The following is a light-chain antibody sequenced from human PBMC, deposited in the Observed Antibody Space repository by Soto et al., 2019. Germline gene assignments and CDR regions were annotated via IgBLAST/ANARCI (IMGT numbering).Light chain of an antibody. CDR3: CSYSTSPTLV. V-gene: IGLV1-40*01. J-gene: IGLJ2*01. CDR2: G. CDR1: SSNIGAGYP. Sequence: QSVLTQPPSVSGAPGQRVTISCTGSSSNIGAGYPVHWYQQLPGTAPKLLVAGNRPSGVPDRFSVSKSGASASLAITGLQAEDEADYYCCSYSTSPTLVFGGGTKLTVL.